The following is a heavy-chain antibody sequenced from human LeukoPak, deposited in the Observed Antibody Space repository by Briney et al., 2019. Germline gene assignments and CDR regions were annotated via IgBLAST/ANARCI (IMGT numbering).Heavy chain of an antibody. V-gene: IGHV3-23*01. CDR3: AKVTAYDYVWGSYRPALYYFDY. CDR1: GFTVSSNY. CDR2: ISGSGGST. Sequence: PGGSLRLSCAASGFTVSSNYMSWVRQAPGKGLEWVSAISGSGGSTYYADSVKGRFTISRDNSKNTLYLQMNSLRAEDTAVYYCAKVTAYDYVWGSYRPALYYFDYWGQGTLVTVSS. D-gene: IGHD3-16*02. J-gene: IGHJ4*02.